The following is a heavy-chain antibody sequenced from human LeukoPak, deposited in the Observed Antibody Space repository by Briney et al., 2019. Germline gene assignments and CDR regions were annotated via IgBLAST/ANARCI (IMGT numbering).Heavy chain of an antibody. CDR3: ARGNMWDYRRYYYYMDV. V-gene: IGHV4-34*01. CDR1: GGSFSGYY. D-gene: IGHD4-11*01. J-gene: IGHJ6*03. CDR2: ISHSGNT. Sequence: SETLSLTCAVYGGSFSGYYWSWIRQPPGKGLEWIGEISHSGNTNYNPSLKSRVTISVDTSKNQFSLKLNSVTAADTAIYYCARGNMWDYRRYYYYMDVWGKGTTVTVSS.